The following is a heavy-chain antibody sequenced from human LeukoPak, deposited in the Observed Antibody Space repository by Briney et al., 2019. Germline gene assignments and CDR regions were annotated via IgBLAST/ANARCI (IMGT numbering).Heavy chain of an antibody. CDR1: GYSFSSYW. Sequence: PGESLKISCKGSGYSFSSYWIVWVRQMSGKGLEWMGIIYPGDSDTRYSPSFQGQVTISADKSISTAYLQWNSLKASDTAIYYCAISRGYPGRFDPWGQGTLVTVSS. V-gene: IGHV5-51*01. CDR3: AISRGYPGRFDP. J-gene: IGHJ5*02. D-gene: IGHD2-15*01. CDR2: IYPGDSDT.